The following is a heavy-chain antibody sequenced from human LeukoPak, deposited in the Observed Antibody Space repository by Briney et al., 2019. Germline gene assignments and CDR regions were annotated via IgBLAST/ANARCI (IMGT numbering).Heavy chain of an antibody. Sequence: GGSLRLSCAASGFTFSSYAMSWVRQAPGKGLEWVSAISGSGGSTYYADSVKGRFTISRDNSKNTLYLQMNSLRAEDTAVYYCAKHITGLRYFDWLPRDYYYMDVWGKGTTVTVSS. CDR3: AKHITGLRYFDWLPRDYYYMDV. J-gene: IGHJ6*03. V-gene: IGHV3-23*01. D-gene: IGHD3-9*01. CDR2: ISGSGGST. CDR1: GFTFSSYA.